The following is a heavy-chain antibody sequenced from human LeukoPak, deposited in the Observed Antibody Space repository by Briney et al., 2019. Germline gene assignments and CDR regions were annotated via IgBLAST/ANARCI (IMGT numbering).Heavy chain of an antibody. CDR1: GGSFSGCY. CDR2: INHSGST. J-gene: IGHJ2*01. V-gene: IGHV4-34*01. D-gene: IGHD2-15*01. CDR3: ARKVYGVVAYYWYFDL. Sequence: PSETLSLTCAVYGGSFSGCYWSWIRQPPGKGLEWIGEINHSGSTNYNPSLKSRVTISVDTSKNQFSLKLSSVTAADTAVYYCARKVYGVVAYYWYFDLWGRGTLVTVSS.